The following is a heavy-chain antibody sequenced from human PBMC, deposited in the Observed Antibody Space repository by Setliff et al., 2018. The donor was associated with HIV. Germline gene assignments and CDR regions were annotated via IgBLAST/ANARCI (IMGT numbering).Heavy chain of an antibody. V-gene: IGHV4-4*02. J-gene: IGHJ4*02. D-gene: IGHD3-22*01. Sequence: PSETLSLTCAVSRGSISTTNWRSWVRQSPGKGLEWIGEFHHSGSTNHNPSLKSRVTISVDKSKSQFSLKLNSVTAADTAVYYCGGNGYYSIDYWGQGTLVTVSS. CDR3: GGNGYYSIDY. CDR1: RGSISTTNW. CDR2: FHHSGST.